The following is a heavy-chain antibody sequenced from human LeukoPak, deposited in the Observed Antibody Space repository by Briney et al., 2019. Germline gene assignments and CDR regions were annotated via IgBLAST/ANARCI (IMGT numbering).Heavy chain of an antibody. J-gene: IGHJ4*02. CDR3: ARGQWFRAF. V-gene: IGHV4-59*12. Sequence: SETLSLTCTVSGGSISDYYWNWIRQPPGKGLEWIGYIYYSGSTNYNPSLKSRATISVDTSKNQFSLKMNSVTAADTAVYYCARGQWFRAFWSRGTPVTVSS. CDR2: IYYSGST. CDR1: GGSISDYY. D-gene: IGHD3-10*01.